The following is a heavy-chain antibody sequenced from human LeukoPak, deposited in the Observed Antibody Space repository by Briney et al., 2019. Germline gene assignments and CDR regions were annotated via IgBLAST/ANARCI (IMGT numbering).Heavy chain of an antibody. D-gene: IGHD3-22*01. CDR2: IYPGDSDT. CDR1: GYSFTNYW. Sequence: GESLKISCKASGYSFTNYWIGWVAQMSGKGLKWMGIIYPGDSDTRYSSSFQGQVTISAAKSITTAYLQWSSLKASDTAMYYCASQRQGAYYDSTGYPNDAFDIGGQGKMVTVSS. CDR3: ASQRQGAYYDSTGYPNDAFDI. J-gene: IGHJ3*02. V-gene: IGHV5-51*01.